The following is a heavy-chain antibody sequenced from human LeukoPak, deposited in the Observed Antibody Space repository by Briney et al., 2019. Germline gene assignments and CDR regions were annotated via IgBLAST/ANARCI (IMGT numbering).Heavy chain of an antibody. CDR1: GGSISSGSYY. D-gene: IGHD4-11*01. CDR2: IYTSGST. V-gene: IGHV4-61*02. Sequence: SETLSLTCTASGGSISSGSYYWSWIRQPAGKGLEWIGRIYTSGSTDYNPSLKSRVTISVDTSKNQFSLKLSSVTAADTAVYYCARESAKYSNYRCFDPWGQGTLVTVSS. CDR3: ARESAKYSNYRCFDP. J-gene: IGHJ5*02.